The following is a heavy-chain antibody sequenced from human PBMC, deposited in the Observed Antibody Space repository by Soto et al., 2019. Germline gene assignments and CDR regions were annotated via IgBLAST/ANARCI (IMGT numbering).Heavy chain of an antibody. J-gene: IGHJ4*02. D-gene: IGHD4-17*01. CDR1: GGSISSCGYS. V-gene: IGHV4-30-2*02. CDR2: IYHSGST. Sequence: SETLSLTCAVSGGSISSCGYSWSWIRQPPGKGLEWIGYIYHSGSTYYNPSLKSRVTISVDRSKNQFSLKLSSVTAADTAVYYCARRSGASFDYWGQGTLVTVSS. CDR3: ARRSGASFDY.